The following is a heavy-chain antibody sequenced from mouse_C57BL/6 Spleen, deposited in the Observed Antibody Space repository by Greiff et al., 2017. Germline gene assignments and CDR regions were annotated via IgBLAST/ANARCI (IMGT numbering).Heavy chain of an antibody. Sequence: EVQLQQSGPELVKPGASVKIPCKASGYTFTDYNMDWVKQSHGKSLEWIGDINPNNGGTIYNQKFKGKATLTVDKSSSTAYMELRSLTSEDTAVYYCARSIYCGSNYSLAMDYWGQGTSVTVST. V-gene: IGHV1-18*01. CDR1: GYTFTDYN. D-gene: IGHD1-1*01. CDR3: ARSIYCGSNYSLAMDY. CDR2: INPNNGGT. J-gene: IGHJ4*01.